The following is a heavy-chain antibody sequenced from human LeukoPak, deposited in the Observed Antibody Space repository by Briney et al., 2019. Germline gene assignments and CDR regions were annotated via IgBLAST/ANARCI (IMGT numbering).Heavy chain of an antibody. CDR2: ISSSSSYR. J-gene: IGHJ4*02. CDR3: AKASKVYCSGGSCLFFDY. CDR1: GFPFSSYS. V-gene: IGHV3-21*01. D-gene: IGHD2-15*01. Sequence: GGSLRLSCAGSGFPFSSYSMNWVRQAPGKGLEWVSSISSSSSYRYYADSVKDRFTISRDNAKNSLYLQMSSLRAEDTAVYYCAKASKVYCSGGSCLFFDYWGQGTLVTVSS.